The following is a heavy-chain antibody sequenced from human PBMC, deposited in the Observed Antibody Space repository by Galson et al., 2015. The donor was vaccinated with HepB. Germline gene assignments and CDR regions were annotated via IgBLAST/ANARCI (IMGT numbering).Heavy chain of an antibody. Sequence: SLRLSCAASGFRFDDYAMHWVRQVPGKGLEWVSGISWNSGNIGYADSVKGRFTISRDNAKNSLYLQMNSLRAEDTALYYCTKSSPDYSSGWYGYVDFWGQGTLVTVSS. CDR3: TKSSPDYSSGWYGYVDF. V-gene: IGHV3-9*01. CDR1: GFRFDDYA. J-gene: IGHJ4*02. D-gene: IGHD6-19*01. CDR2: ISWNSGNI.